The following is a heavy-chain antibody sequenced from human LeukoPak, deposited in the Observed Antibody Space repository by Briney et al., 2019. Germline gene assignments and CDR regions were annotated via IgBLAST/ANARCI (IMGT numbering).Heavy chain of an antibody. J-gene: IGHJ4*02. CDR3: AKGGGSSGYSQSDC. Sequence: PGGSLRLSCAASGFSVSNNYMSWVRQAPGKGLEWVSVIYSGGSTFYADSVKGRFTISRDNSKNTLYLQMNSLRAEDTAVYYCAKGGGSSGYSQSDCWGQGTLVTVSS. D-gene: IGHD3-22*01. V-gene: IGHV3-66*01. CDR2: IYSGGST. CDR1: GFSVSNNY.